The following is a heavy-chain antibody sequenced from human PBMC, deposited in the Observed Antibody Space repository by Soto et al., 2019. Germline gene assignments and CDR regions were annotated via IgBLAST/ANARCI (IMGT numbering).Heavy chain of an antibody. CDR1: GDSVSSNTVT. CDR3: VRLIGNSWLDY. J-gene: IGHJ4*02. CDR2: TYYRSNWER. V-gene: IGHV6-1*01. D-gene: IGHD6-13*01. Sequence: SQTLSLTCAISGDSVSSNTVTWNWIRQSPSRGLEWLGRTYYRSNWERDYAVSVQSRITINPDTSKNHFSLQLNSVTPEDTAVYYCVRLIGNSWLDYWGQGTLVTVSS.